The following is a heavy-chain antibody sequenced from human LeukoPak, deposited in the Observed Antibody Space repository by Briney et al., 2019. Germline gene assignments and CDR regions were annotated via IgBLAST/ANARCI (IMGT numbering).Heavy chain of an antibody. D-gene: IGHD1-26*01. V-gene: IGHV3-7*05. CDR2: IKGDGSEK. J-gene: IGHJ4*02. CDR3: AYRNNFEY. Sequence: GGSLRLSCAASGFSFIGHWMNWVRQPPGKGLEWVDIIKGDGSEKYYVVSVKGRFTISQVDANRTGELQQDNLIAEDTAIYYCAYRNNFEYWGRGALVTVSS. CDR1: GFSFIGHW.